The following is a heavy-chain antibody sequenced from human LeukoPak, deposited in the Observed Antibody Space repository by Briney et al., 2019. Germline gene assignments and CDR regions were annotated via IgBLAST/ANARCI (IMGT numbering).Heavy chain of an antibody. V-gene: IGHV4-59*12. CDR1: RDSIKTYY. Sequence: SETLSLTCTVSRDSIKTYYWSWIRQPPGKGLEWIGNIHFSGSTKYNPSLKSRVTISVDTSKNQFSLRVTSLTAADTAVYYCARLGALHDAFDVWGQGTLVTVSS. J-gene: IGHJ3*01. CDR3: ARLGALHDAFDV. D-gene: IGHD3-16*01. CDR2: IHFSGST.